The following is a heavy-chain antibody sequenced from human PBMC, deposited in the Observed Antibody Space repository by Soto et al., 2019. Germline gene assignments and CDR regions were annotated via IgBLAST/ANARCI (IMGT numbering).Heavy chain of an antibody. J-gene: IGHJ3*02. V-gene: IGHV3-23*01. CDR3: AHPRGFGVFDAYDI. CDR1: GFTFSTYA. Sequence: GSLRLSCAASGFTFSTYAMSWVRQAPGRGLEWVSAISNSGGMIYYADSVQGRSTISRDNSMKTLFLQMHSLRIEDTAVYYCAHPRGFGVFDAYDIWGQGTIVTVSS. CDR2: ISNSGGMI. D-gene: IGHD3-10*01.